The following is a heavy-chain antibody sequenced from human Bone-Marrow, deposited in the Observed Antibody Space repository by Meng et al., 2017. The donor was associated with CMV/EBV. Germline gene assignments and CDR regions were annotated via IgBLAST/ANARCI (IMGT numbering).Heavy chain of an antibody. Sequence: SETLSLTCAVYGGSFSGYYWSWIRQPPGKGLEWIGEINHSGSTNYNPSLKSRVTISVDTSKNQFSLKLSSVTAADTAVYYCARAPLTYYDFWSGYYTLGYYYYGMDVWGQGTTVTFSS. V-gene: IGHV4-34*01. CDR2: INHSGST. CDR1: GGSFSGYY. CDR3: ARAPLTYYDFWSGYYTLGYYYYGMDV. D-gene: IGHD3-3*01. J-gene: IGHJ6*02.